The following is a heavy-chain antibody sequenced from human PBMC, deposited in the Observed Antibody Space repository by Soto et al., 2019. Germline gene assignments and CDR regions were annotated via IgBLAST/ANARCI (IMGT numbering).Heavy chain of an antibody. CDR1: GYTFTHYG. CDR2: ITDYKGNT. J-gene: IGHJ5*02. CDR3: ARVSAYEGWFGP. D-gene: IGHD5-12*01. V-gene: IGHV1-18*01. Sequence: QVQLVQSGPEVKKPGASVKVSCKASGYTFTHYGITWVRQAPGQGLERMGWITDYKGNTDYGQKVQGRVTMTMDASRSTAYMDLWSLRPDDTAVYYCARVSAYEGWFGPWGQGTLVTVS.